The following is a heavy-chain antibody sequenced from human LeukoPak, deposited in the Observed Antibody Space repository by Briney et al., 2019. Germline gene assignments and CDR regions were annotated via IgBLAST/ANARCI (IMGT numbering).Heavy chain of an antibody. CDR3: ASEYGSGSYGY. D-gene: IGHD3-10*01. CDR2: IYHSGST. Sequence: SETLSLTCAVSGGSISSGGYSWSWIRQPPGKGLEWIGYIYHSGSTYYNPSLKSRVTISVDRSKNQFSLKLSSVTAADTAVYYCASEYGSGSYGYWGQGTLVTVSS. V-gene: IGHV4-30-2*01. J-gene: IGHJ4*02. CDR1: GGSISSGGYS.